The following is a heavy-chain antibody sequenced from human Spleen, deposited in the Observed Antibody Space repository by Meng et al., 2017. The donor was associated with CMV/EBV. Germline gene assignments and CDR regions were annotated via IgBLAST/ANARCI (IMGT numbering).Heavy chain of an antibody. V-gene: IGHV3-21*06. CDR1: GFTFDDYG. J-gene: IGHJ4*02. Sequence: GESLKISCAASGFTFDDYGMSWVRQAPGKGLEWVSSISSSSSYIYYADSVKGRFTISRDNAKNSLYLQMNSLRAEDTAVYYCARHPHLYDSCGPDPQLAYWGQGTLVTVSS. CDR2: ISSSSSYI. D-gene: IGHD3-22*01. CDR3: ARHPHLYDSCGPDPQLAY.